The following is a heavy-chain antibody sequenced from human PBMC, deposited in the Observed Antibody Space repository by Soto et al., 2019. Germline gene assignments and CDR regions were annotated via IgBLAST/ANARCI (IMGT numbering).Heavy chain of an antibody. V-gene: IGHV1-3*01. J-gene: IGHJ5*02. CDR1: GYTFTSYG. CDR3: VRRHVSATGIDWFDP. D-gene: IGHD6-13*01. Sequence: GASVKVSRKASGYTFTSYGSHWLRQAPGQRLEWMGWINAANGDTKYSPKFQGRVTITRDTSASTAYMELSSLRSEDTAVYYCVRRHVSATGIDWFDPWGQGTLVTVSS. CDR2: INAANGDT.